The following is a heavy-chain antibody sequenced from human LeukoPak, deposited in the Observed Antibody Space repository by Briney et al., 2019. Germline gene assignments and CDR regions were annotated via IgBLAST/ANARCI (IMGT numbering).Heavy chain of an antibody. CDR3: ARGGGSPDY. Sequence: SETLSLTCTVSGGSISSSSYYWSWIRQPPGKGLEWIGYIYDSGSTNFNPSLKSRVTISVDTSKNQFSLKLSSVTAADTAVYYCARGGGSPDYWGQGTLVTVSS. J-gene: IGHJ4*02. V-gene: IGHV4-61*01. D-gene: IGHD2-15*01. CDR1: GGSISSSSYY. CDR2: IYDSGST.